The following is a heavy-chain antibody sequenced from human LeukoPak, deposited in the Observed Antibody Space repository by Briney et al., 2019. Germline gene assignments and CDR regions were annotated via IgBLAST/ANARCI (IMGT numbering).Heavy chain of an antibody. CDR3: VPHYFDSSGYYHGY. J-gene: IGHJ4*02. CDR2: INQGGRET. V-gene: IGHV3-7*01. CDR1: GFTIIKYW. D-gene: IGHD3-22*01. Sequence: GRSLRLSCAASGFTIIKYWMSWVRQAPGKGLEWVANINQGGRETDYVDSVKGRFTISRDNAKNSLFLQMNSLRAEDTALYYCVPHYFDSSGYYHGYWGQGTLVTVSS.